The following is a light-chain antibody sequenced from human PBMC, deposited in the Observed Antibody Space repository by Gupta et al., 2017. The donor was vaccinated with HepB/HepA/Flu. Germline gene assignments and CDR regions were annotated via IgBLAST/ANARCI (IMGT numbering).Light chain of an antibody. CDR3: QQYNSYPQT. CDR2: KAS. CDR1: QSISSW. Sequence: DIQMTQSPSTLSASVGDRVTITCRASQSISSWLAWYQQKPGKAPKLLTYKASSLESGVPSRFSGSGSGTEFTLTISSLQPDDFATYYCQQYNSYPQTFGQGTKVEIK. V-gene: IGKV1-5*03. J-gene: IGKJ1*01.